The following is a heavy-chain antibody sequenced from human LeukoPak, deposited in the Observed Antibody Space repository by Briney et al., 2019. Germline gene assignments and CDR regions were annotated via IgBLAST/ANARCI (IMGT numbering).Heavy chain of an antibody. J-gene: IGHJ6*03. CDR1: GGSISSSNYY. D-gene: IGHD3-10*01. Sequence: SETLSLTCTVSGGSISSSNYYWGWIRQPPGKGLEWIGSIYYSGSTYYNPSLKSRVTISVDTSKNQFSLKLSSVTAADTAVYYCARRYYGSGSYASYYYYYMDVWGKGTTVTISS. CDR3: ARRYYGSGSYASYYYYYMDV. V-gene: IGHV4-39*07. CDR2: IYYSGST.